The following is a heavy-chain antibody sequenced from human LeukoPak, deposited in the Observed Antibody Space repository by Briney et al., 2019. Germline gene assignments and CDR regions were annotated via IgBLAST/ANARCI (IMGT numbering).Heavy chain of an antibody. D-gene: IGHD3-9*01. J-gene: IGHJ5*02. Sequence: ASVKVSCKASGYTFTSYAMHWVRQAPGQRLEWMGWINAGNGNTKYSQKSQGRVTITRDTSASTAYMELSSLRSEDTAVYYCARGYYDILTGLTVGRGTSENWFDPWGQGTLVTVSS. CDR2: INAGNGNT. CDR1: GYTFTSYA. V-gene: IGHV1-3*01. CDR3: ARGYYDILTGLTVGRGTSENWFDP.